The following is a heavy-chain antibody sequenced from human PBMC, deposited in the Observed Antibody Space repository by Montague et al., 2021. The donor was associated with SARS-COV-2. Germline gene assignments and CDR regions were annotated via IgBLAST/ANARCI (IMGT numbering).Heavy chain of an antibody. CDR1: GFTFSSYS. J-gene: IGHJ4*02. D-gene: IGHD3-10*01. Sequence: SLRLSCAASGFTFSSYSMNWVRQAPGKGLEWVSSISSSSSYLYYADSVKGRFTISRDNAKNSLYLQMNSLRAEDTAVYYCARGSDYYGSESYSPPYFDYWGQGTLVTVSS. CDR2: ISSSSSYL. V-gene: IGHV3-21*01. CDR3: ARGSDYYGSESYSPPYFDY.